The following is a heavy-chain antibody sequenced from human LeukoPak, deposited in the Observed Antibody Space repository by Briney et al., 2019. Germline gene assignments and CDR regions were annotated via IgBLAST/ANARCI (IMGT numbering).Heavy chain of an antibody. D-gene: IGHD2-8*01. J-gene: IGHJ2*01. Sequence: GGSLRLSCAASGFTFSSYAMSWVRQAPGKGLEWVSAISGSGGSTYYADSVKGRFTISRDNSKNTLYLQMNSLRAEDTAVYYCAKGGLGYCTNGVCSRGWYFDLWGRGTLVTVSS. CDR1: GFTFSSYA. V-gene: IGHV3-23*01. CDR3: AKGGLGYCTNGVCSRGWYFDL. CDR2: ISGSGGST.